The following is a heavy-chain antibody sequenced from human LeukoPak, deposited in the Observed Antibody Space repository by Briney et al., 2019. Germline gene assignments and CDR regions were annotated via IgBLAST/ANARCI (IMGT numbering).Heavy chain of an antibody. V-gene: IGHV3-30*02. CDR3: AKVLYYYDSSGYLYDF. Sequence: PLGSLRVSCAAPGFTFSRHGMHWVRQAPGKGLGRVAFIRDEGRQKYYADSVKGRFTISRDNSKNTLYLQMNSLRTEDTAVYYSAKVLYYYDSSGYLYDFWGQGTLVTVSS. D-gene: IGHD3-22*01. CDR1: GFTFSRHG. CDR2: IRDEGRQK. J-gene: IGHJ4*02.